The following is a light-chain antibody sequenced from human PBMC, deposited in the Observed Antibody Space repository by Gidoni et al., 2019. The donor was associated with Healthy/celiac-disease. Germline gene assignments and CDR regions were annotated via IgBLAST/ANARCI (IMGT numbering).Light chain of an antibody. Sequence: DIVMTQSPDSLAVSLGERATINCKSSQSVLYCTNNKKYLAWYQQKPGQPPKLLIYWSSTRESGVPDRFSGSGSGTDFTLTISSLQAEDVAVYYCQQYYSTPPTFGQGTKVEIK. V-gene: IGKV4-1*01. J-gene: IGKJ1*01. CDR2: WSS. CDR3: QQYYSTPPT. CDR1: QSVLYCTNNKKY.